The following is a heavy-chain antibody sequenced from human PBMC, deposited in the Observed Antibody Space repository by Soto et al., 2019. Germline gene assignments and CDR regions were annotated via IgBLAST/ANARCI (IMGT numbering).Heavy chain of an antibody. CDR1: GGSVNAASCC. D-gene: IGHD2-21*02. CDR2: IYNSGST. J-gene: IGHJ6*02. V-gene: IGHV4-61*01. Sequence: SETLSLTCTVSGGSVNAASCCWSWMRQPPGKALGWIGYIYNSGSTDYNPAFKGRVTVSVDTSKNQFSLKLNSVTAADTAVYYCARDLWGYCGTDCYPLDVWGQGTTVT. CDR3: ARDLWGYCGTDCYPLDV.